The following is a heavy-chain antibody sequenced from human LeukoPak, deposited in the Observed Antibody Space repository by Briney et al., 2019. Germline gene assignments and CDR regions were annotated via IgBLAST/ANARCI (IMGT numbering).Heavy chain of an antibody. D-gene: IGHD4-17*01. CDR2: ISYDGSNK. J-gene: IGHJ4*02. V-gene: IGHV3-30*18. Sequence: QTGGSLRLSCAASGFTFSSYGMHWVRQAPGKGLEWVAVISYDGSNKYYADSVKGRFTISRDNSKNTLYLQMNSLRAEDTAVYYCANEAVTIDSYFDQWGQGTLVTVSS. CDR1: GFTFSSYG. CDR3: ANEAVTIDSYFDQ.